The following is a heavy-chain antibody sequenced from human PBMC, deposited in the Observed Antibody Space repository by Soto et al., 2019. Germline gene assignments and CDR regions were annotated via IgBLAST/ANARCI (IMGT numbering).Heavy chain of an antibody. D-gene: IGHD2-15*01. J-gene: IGHJ6*02. CDR1: GGTFSSYA. CDR2: IIPIFGTA. V-gene: IGHV1-69*13. CDR3: ARVEVVVVAATRYYYYYGMDV. Sequence: WASVKVSCKASGGTFSSYAISWVRQAPGQGLEWMGGIIPIFGTANYAQKFQGRVTITADESTSTAYMELSSLRSEDTAVYYCARVEVVVVAATRYYYYYGMDVWGQGTTVTVSS.